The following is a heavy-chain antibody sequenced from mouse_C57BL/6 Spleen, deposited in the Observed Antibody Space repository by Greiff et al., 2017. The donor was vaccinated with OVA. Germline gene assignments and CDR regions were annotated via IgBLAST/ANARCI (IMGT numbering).Heavy chain of an antibody. Sequence: EVMLVESGGGLVQPGGSMKLSCAASGFTFSDAWMDWVRQSPEKGLEWVAEIRNKANNHATYYAESVKGRFTISRDDSKSSVYLQMNSLRAEDTGIYYCTRPHVYLYYFDYWGQGTTLTVSS. CDR1: GFTFSDAW. D-gene: IGHD5-1*01. CDR3: TRPHVYLYYFDY. J-gene: IGHJ2*01. CDR2: IRNKANNHAT. V-gene: IGHV6-6*01.